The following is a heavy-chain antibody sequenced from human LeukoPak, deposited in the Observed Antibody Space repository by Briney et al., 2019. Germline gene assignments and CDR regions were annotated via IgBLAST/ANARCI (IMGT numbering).Heavy chain of an antibody. V-gene: IGHV4-61*01. Sequence: PSETLSLTCTVSGGSVSSGSYYWSWIRQPPGKGLEWIGYIYYSGSTNYNPSLKSRVTISVDTSKNQISLKLSSVTAADTAVYYCARMYYYGSGSYYTLIDYWGQGTLVTVSS. CDR1: GGSVSSGSYY. CDR2: IYYSGST. J-gene: IGHJ4*02. D-gene: IGHD3-10*01. CDR3: ARMYYYGSGSYYTLIDY.